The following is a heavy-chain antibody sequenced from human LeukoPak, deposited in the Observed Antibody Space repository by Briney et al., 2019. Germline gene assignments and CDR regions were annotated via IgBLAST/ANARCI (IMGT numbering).Heavy chain of an antibody. CDR2: ISYDGSNK. V-gene: IGHV3-30*18. J-gene: IGHJ4*02. CDR3: AKDNGDYRNY. Sequence: GGSLRLSCAASGFTFSSYGMHWVRQAPGKGLEWVAVISYDGSNKYYADSVKGRFTISRDNSKNTLYLQMNSLRAEDTAVYYCAKDNGDYRNYWGQGTLVTVSS. CDR1: GFTFSSYG. D-gene: IGHD4-17*01.